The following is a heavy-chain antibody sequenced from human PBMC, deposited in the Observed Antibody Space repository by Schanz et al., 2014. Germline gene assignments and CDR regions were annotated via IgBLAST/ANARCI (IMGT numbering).Heavy chain of an antibody. Sequence: QVHLVESGGGVVQPGRSLRLSCAASGFTFSSYGMHWVRQAPGKGLEWVAIISLDGSNQYYADSVKGRFTISRDNSKNTLYLQMNSLRAEDTAVYYCARGRARQLVHWFDPWGQGTLVTVSS. CDR3: ARGRARQLVHWFDP. V-gene: IGHV3-30*03. CDR2: ISLDGSNQ. D-gene: IGHD6-13*01. J-gene: IGHJ5*02. CDR1: GFTFSSYG.